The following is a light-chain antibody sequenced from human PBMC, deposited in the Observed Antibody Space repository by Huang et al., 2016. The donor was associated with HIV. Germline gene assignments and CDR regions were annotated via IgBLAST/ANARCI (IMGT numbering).Light chain of an antibody. CDR1: QSGLYNSNNKNY. V-gene: IGKV4-1*01. J-gene: IGKJ4*01. CDR3: QQYYSTPLT. CDR2: WAS. Sequence: DIVMTQSPDSLAVSLGERATINCKSSQSGLYNSNNKNYLTWYQQKPGQPPKLLIYWASTRESGVPDRFSGSGSGTDFTLTISSLQAEDVAVYYCQQYYSTPLTFGGGTKVEI.